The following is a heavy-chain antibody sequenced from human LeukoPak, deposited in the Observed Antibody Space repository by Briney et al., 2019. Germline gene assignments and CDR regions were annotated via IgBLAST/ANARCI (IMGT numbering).Heavy chain of an antibody. J-gene: IGHJ3*01. Sequence: SETLSLTCSVSGGSINIFYWSWIRRPPGKGLVWISLFYLTGSNTYTPSLERRVYMSVETSKNRNSLKLSSVTPADTAVYYYARLPYASPNPGVWGQGRMVTVS. CDR2: FYLTGSN. V-gene: IGHV4-59*01. CDR1: GGSINIFY. D-gene: IGHD3-10*01. CDR3: ARLPYASPNPGV.